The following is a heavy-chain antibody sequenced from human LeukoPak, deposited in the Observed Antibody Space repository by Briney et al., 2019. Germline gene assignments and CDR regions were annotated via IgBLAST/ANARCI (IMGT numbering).Heavy chain of an antibody. V-gene: IGHV3-23*01. D-gene: IGHD6-13*01. Sequence: GGSLRLSCAASGFTFSSYWMSWVRQAPGKGLEWVSAISGSGGSTYYADSVKGRFTISRDNSKNTLYLQMNSLRAEDTAVYYCAKDKGYSSSWYWDYWGQGTLVTVSS. CDR1: GFTFSSYW. CDR3: AKDKGYSSSWYWDY. J-gene: IGHJ4*02. CDR2: ISGSGGST.